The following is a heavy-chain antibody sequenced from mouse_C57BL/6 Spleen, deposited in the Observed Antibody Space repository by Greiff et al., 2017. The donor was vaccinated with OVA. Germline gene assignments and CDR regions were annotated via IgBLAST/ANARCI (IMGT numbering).Heavy chain of an antibody. CDR1: GYSFTDYN. CDR3: AIGPSITTGVPHWYFDV. D-gene: IGHD1-1*01. V-gene: IGHV1-39*01. Sequence: EVQLQQSGPELVKPGASVKISCKASGYSFTDYNMNWVKQSNGKSLEWIGVINPNYGITSYNQKFKGKATLTVDQSSSTAYMQLNSLTSEDSAVYYCAIGPSITTGVPHWYFDVWGTGTTVTVSS. J-gene: IGHJ1*03. CDR2: INPNYGIT.